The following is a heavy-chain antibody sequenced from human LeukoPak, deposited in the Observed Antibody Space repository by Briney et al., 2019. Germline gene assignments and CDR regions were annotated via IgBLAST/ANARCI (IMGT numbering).Heavy chain of an antibody. J-gene: IGHJ6*02. V-gene: IGHV1-3*01. CDR3: ASPYDSSGWGEYYGMDV. D-gene: IGHD3-22*01. CDR1: GYTFTSYA. CDR2: INAGNGNT. Sequence: GASVKVSCKASGYTFTSYAMYWVRPAPGQRLEWMGWINAGNGNTKYSQKFQGRVTITRDTSASTAYMELSSLRSEDTAVYYCASPYDSSGWGEYYGMDVWGQGTTVTVSS.